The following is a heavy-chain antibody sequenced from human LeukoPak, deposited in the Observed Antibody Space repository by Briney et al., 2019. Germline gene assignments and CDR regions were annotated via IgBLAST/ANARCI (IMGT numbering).Heavy chain of an antibody. CDR3: AARSLGYCSSTSCYAADSGIDY. D-gene: IGHD2-2*01. CDR1: AGSISTYF. J-gene: IGHJ4*02. V-gene: IGHV4-59*12. CDR2: IYYSGST. Sequence: SETLSLSCTVSAGSISTYFWSWIRQPPGKGLEWLGYIYYSGSTNYNPSLKSRVTISLDTSKNQFSLKLSSVTAADTAVYYCAARSLGYCSSTSCYAADSGIDYWGQGTLVTVSS.